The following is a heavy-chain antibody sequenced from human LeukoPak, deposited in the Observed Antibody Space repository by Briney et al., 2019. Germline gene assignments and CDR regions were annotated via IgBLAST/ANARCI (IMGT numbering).Heavy chain of an antibody. V-gene: IGHV3-21*01. D-gene: IGHD3-10*01. J-gene: IGHJ5*02. CDR2: ISSSSSYI. CDR1: GFTFSSYS. Sequence: TGGSLRLSCAASGFTFSSYSMNWVRQAPGKGLEWVSSISSSSSYIYYADSVKGRFTISRDNAKNSLYLQMNSLRAEDTAVYYCARAIITMVRRGGHVGPFDPWGQGTLVTVSS. CDR3: ARAIITMVRRGGHVGPFDP.